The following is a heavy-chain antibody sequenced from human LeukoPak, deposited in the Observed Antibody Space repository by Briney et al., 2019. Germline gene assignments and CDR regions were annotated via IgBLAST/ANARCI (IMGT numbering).Heavy chain of an antibody. CDR2: IYGGGDT. CDR3: AKDYRNSGYDFDY. CDR1: GFAVKVDY. D-gene: IGHD5-12*01. J-gene: IGHJ4*02. Sequence: GGSLRLSCAASGFAVKVDYVTWVRQAPGKGLDWVSLIYGGGDTYYADSVKGRFTISRDNSKNTLYLQMNSLRAEDTAVYYCAKDYRNSGYDFDYWGQGTLVTVSS. V-gene: IGHV3-53*01.